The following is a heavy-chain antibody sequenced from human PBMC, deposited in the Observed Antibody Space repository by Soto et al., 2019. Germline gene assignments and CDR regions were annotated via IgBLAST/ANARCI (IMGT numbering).Heavy chain of an antibody. CDR3: ARKAGGAFDI. Sequence: PSQTRSLTCAISGDSVSSNIYAWNWIRQSPSRVLEWLGRTYYRSKWYNDYAVSVRSRITINPDTSKNQFSLQLNSVTPEDTAVYYCARKAGGAFDIWGQGTTFNV. V-gene: IGHV6-1*01. CDR2: TYYRSKWYN. CDR1: GDSVSSNIYA. J-gene: IGHJ3*02.